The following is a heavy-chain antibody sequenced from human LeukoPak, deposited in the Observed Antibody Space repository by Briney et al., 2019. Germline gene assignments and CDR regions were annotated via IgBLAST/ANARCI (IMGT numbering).Heavy chain of an antibody. CDR1: GGTFSSYA. D-gene: IGHD6-19*01. V-gene: IGHV1-69*04. CDR3: AREGEIAVAGTSCYYYGMDV. J-gene: IGHJ6*02. Sequence: SVTVSCKASGGTFSSYAISWVRQAPGQGLEWMGRIIPILGIANYAQKFQGRVTITADKSTSTAYMELSSLRSEDTAVYYCAREGEIAVAGTSCYYYGMDVWGQGTTVTVSS. CDR2: IIPILGIA.